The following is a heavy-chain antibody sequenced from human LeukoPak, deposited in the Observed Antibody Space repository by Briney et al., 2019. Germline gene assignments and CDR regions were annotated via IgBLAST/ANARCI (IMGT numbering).Heavy chain of an antibody. CDR1: GFTFSSFE. Sequence: HPGGSLRLSCEGSGFTFSSFEMNWVRQAPGKGLEWLSYIGSGGRTIYYADSVKGRFTISRDNARNSLHLQMNSLRAEDTAVYHCAREDSRDALDIWGQGTMVTVSS. D-gene: IGHD3-22*01. V-gene: IGHV3-48*03. J-gene: IGHJ3*02. CDR3: AREDSRDALDI. CDR2: IGSGGRTI.